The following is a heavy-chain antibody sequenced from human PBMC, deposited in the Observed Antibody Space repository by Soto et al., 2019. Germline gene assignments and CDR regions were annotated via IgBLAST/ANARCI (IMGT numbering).Heavy chain of an antibody. CDR3: TTDSIVVVVAAPEPPDY. CDR2: IKSKTDGGTT. Sequence: GGSLRLSCAASGFTFSNAWMSWVRQAPGKGLEWVGRIKSKTDGGTTDYAAPVKGRFTISRDDSKNTLYLQMNSLKTEDTAVYYCTTDSIVVVVAAPEPPDYWGQGTLVTVSS. D-gene: IGHD2-15*01. V-gene: IGHV3-15*01. CDR1: GFTFSNAW. J-gene: IGHJ4*02.